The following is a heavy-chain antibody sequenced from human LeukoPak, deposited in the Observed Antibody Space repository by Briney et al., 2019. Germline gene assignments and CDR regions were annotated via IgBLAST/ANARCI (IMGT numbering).Heavy chain of an antibody. J-gene: IGHJ5*02. D-gene: IGHD6-13*01. CDR1: GYTFTGYY. CDR3: ARDLYSSSWYGGGTFDP. Sequence: ASVKVSCKASGYTFTGYYMHWVRQAPGQGLEWMGWINPNSGGTNYAQKFQGRVTMTRDTSISTAYMELSRLRSDDTAVYYCARDLYSSSWYGGGTFDPWGQGTLVTVSS. CDR2: INPNSGGT. V-gene: IGHV1-2*02.